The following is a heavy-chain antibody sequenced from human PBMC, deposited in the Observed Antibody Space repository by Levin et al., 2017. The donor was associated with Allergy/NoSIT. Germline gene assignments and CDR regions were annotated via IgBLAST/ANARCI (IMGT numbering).Heavy chain of an antibody. D-gene: IGHD3-16*01. CDR2: MHYSGTT. J-gene: IGHJ3*02. CDR3: ARYPRDYDGQWNAFDI. Sequence: GSLRLSCTVSGGSISSSGSYWAWIRQPPGKGLEWIGSMHYSGTTYYNPSLKSRVTTFVDTSKNQFSLKMNSVTAADTAVYYCARYPRDYDGQWNAFDIWGQGTKVTVSS. CDR1: GGSISSSGSY. V-gene: IGHV4-39*01.